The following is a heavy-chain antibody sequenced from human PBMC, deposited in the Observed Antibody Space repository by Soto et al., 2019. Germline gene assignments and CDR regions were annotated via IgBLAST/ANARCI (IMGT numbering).Heavy chain of an antibody. J-gene: IGHJ4*02. CDR2: IIPIFGTA. CDR3: ARSPPEQTMVRGVIGNFDY. V-gene: IGHV1-69*13. Sequence: GASVKVSCKASGGTFSSYAISWVRQAPGQGLEWMGGIIPIFGTANYAQKFQGRVTITADESTSTAYMELSSLRSEDTAVYYCARSPPEQTMVRGVIGNFDYWGQGTLVTVSS. CDR1: GGTFSSYA. D-gene: IGHD3-10*01.